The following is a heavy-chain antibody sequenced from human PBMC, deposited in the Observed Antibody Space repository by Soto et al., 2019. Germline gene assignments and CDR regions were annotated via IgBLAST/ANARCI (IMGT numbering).Heavy chain of an antibody. D-gene: IGHD3-9*01. V-gene: IGHV4-59*01. Sequence: PSETLSLTCTVSGGSISSYYWSWIRQPPGKGLEWIGYIYYSGSTNYNPSLKSRVTISVDTSKNQFSLKLSSVTAADTAVYYCARFIHGHCDILTGYDYRGQGTLVAVSS. CDR3: ARFIHGHCDILTGYDY. J-gene: IGHJ4*02. CDR2: IYYSGST. CDR1: GGSISSYY.